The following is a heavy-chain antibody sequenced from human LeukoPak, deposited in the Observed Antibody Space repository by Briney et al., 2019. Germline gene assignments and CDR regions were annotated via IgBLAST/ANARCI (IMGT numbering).Heavy chain of an antibody. CDR3: ARDRWELPQGGYYFDY. CDR1: GYTFTSYY. Sequence: ASVKVSCKASGYTFTSYYMHWVRQAPGQGLEWMGIINPSGGSTSYAQKFQGRVTMTRNTSISTAYMELSRLRSDDTAVYYCARDRWELPQGGYYFDYWGQGTLVTVSS. CDR2: INPSGGST. D-gene: IGHD1-26*01. V-gene: IGHV1-46*01. J-gene: IGHJ4*02.